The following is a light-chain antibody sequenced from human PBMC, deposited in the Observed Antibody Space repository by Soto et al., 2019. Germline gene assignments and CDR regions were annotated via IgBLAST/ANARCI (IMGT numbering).Light chain of an antibody. V-gene: IGKV1-33*01. CDR3: QQYDKLPYT. J-gene: IGKJ5*01. Sequence: DIQMTQSPSSLSASVGDIVTITFHASQDISNYLNWYQQKPGKAPRLLIYDASNLKTGVPSRFSGTGSGTDFTFTISGLQPEDIATYYCQQYDKLPYTFGQGTRLEIK. CDR1: QDISNY. CDR2: DAS.